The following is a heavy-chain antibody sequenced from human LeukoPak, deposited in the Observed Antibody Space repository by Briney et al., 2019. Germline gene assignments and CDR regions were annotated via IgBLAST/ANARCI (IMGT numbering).Heavy chain of an antibody. Sequence: ASVKVSCKASGYTFTGYYMHWVRQAPGQGLEWMGWINPNSGGTNYAQKFQGRVTMTRDTSISTAYMELSRLRSDDTAVYYCARTLGYCSGGSCYLNWFDPWSQGTLVTVSS. V-gene: IGHV1-2*02. D-gene: IGHD2-15*01. CDR3: ARTLGYCSGGSCYLNWFDP. J-gene: IGHJ5*02. CDR1: GYTFTGYY. CDR2: INPNSGGT.